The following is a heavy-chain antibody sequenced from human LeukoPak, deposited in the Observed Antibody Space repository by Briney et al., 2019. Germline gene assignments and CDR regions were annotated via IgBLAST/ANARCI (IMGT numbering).Heavy chain of an antibody. V-gene: IGHV3-23*01. CDR2: ISGSGGST. CDR1: GFTFSSYA. J-gene: IGHJ4*02. D-gene: IGHD3-10*01. Sequence: GGSLRLSCAASGFTFSSYAMSWVRQAPGKGLEWVSAISGSGGSTYYADSVKGRFTISRDNSKNTLYLQMNSLRAEDTALYYCAKHLWRDLLWFGEGYYFGYWGQGTLVTVSS. CDR3: AKHLWRDLLWFGEGYYFGY.